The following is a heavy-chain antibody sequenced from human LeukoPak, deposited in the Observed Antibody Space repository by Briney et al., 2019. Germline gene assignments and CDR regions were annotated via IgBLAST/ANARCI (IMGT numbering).Heavy chain of an antibody. V-gene: IGHV4-39*01. CDR2: NYYSGST. CDR3: ARLVLMVYATIDY. D-gene: IGHD2-8*01. J-gene: IGHJ4*02. CDR1: GGSISSSSYY. Sequence: SETLSLTCTVSGGSISSSSYYWGWIRQPPGKGLEWIGRNYYSGSTYYNPSVKSRVTNSVDPSKNQFCLKLSSVTAADTGVYDCARLVLMVYATIDYWGQGTLVTVSS.